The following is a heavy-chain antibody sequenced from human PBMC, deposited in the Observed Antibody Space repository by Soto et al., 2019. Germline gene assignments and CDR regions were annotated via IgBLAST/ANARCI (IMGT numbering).Heavy chain of an antibody. Sequence: PGESLKISCKGSGYSFNTYWIAWVRQMPGKGLEWMGIIYPGESDSRYSPSFQGQVTISADKSISTAYLQWSSLRASDTAIYYCARQHCSSTSCHTGSQYYFDYWGQGTLVTVSS. CDR2: IYPGESDS. V-gene: IGHV5-51*01. CDR3: ARQHCSSTSCHTGSQYYFDY. J-gene: IGHJ4*02. CDR1: GYSFNTYW. D-gene: IGHD2-2*02.